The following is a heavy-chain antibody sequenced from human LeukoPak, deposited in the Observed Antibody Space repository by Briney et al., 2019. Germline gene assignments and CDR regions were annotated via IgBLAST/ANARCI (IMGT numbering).Heavy chain of an antibody. CDR3: AAWEYYYDSSGYYY. CDR1: GFTFSSYA. Sequence: GGSLRLSCAASGFTFSSYAMSWVRQAPGKGLEWVSAISGSGGSTYYADSVKGRFTISRDNSKNTLYLQMNSLRAEDTAVYYCAAWEYYYDSSGYYYWGQGTLVTVSS. CDR2: ISGSGGST. V-gene: IGHV3-23*01. D-gene: IGHD3-22*01. J-gene: IGHJ4*02.